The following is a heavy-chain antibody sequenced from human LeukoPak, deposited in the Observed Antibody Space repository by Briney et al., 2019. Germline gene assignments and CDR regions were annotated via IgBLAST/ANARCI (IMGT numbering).Heavy chain of an antibody. CDR3: ATNDTKTATDTFY. Sequence: PSETLSLTCAVYGGSFSGYYWGWIRQSPGKGLEWIGEINHSGSTNYNPSLKSRVAISVDTSKNQFSLKLTSVTVADTAVYYCATNDTKTATDTFYWGQGTLVIVSS. J-gene: IGHJ4*02. CDR1: GGSFSGYY. D-gene: IGHD6-13*01. V-gene: IGHV4-34*01. CDR2: INHSGST.